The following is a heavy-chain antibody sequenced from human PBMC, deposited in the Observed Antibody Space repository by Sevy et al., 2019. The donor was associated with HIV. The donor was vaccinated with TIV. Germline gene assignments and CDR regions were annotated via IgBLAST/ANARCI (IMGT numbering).Heavy chain of an antibody. Sequence: SETLSLTCTVSGGSISSYYWSWIRQPPGKGLEWIGYIYYSGSTNYNPSLKSRVTISVDTSKNQFSLKLSSLTAADTAVYYCARHLDDFWSGYSYYYGMDVWGQGTTVTVSS. CDR3: ARHLDDFWSGYSYYYGMDV. J-gene: IGHJ6*02. D-gene: IGHD3-3*01. CDR1: GGSISSYY. CDR2: IYYSGST. V-gene: IGHV4-59*08.